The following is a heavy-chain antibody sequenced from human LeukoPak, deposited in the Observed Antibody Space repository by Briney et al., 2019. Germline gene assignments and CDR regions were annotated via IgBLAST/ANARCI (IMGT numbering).Heavy chain of an antibody. CDR3: ARVGATYPHYYMDV. CDR1: GDSISSSGDY. Sequence: PSETLSLTCTVPGDSISSSGDYWGWIRQPPGKGLEWIGNIYYSGSTYYNPSLKSRVTTAVDTSKNQFSLKLTSVTAADTAVYYCARVGATYPHYYMDVWGKGTTVTVAS. V-gene: IGHV4-39*01. J-gene: IGHJ6*03. CDR2: IYYSGST. D-gene: IGHD3-16*01.